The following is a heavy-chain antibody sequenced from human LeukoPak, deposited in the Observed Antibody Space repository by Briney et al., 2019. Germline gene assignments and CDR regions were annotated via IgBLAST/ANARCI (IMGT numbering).Heavy chain of an antibody. D-gene: IGHD3-10*01. CDR3: VSLRASTVRDSFDL. Sequence: GGSLRLSCAASGFAFDIYWMTWVRQAPGKGLEWVANIKKDGSVKQYVDAVRGRFTVSRDNAKNSLYLQMNGLRADDTALYYCVSLRASTVRDSFDLWGQGTMVTVSS. V-gene: IGHV3-7*01. CDR1: GFAFDIYW. CDR2: IKKDGSVK. J-gene: IGHJ3*01.